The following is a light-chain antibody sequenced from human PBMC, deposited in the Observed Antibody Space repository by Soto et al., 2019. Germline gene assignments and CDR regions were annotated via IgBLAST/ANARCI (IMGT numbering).Light chain of an antibody. CDR3: QQSFNTPLT. J-gene: IGKJ1*01. Sequence: IQMTQSPSSLSASVGDRVTISCRASQTISTFLNWYQQKPGTAPRLLIYRASSVQSGVPPRFSGSGSGRDFTLTISTLQPEDFATYYCQQSFNTPLTFGQGTKVDIK. CDR2: RAS. CDR1: QTISTF. V-gene: IGKV1-39*01.